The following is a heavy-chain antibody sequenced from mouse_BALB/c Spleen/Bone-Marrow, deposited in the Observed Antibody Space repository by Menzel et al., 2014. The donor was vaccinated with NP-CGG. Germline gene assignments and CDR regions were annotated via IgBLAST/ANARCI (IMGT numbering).Heavy chain of an antibody. D-gene: IGHD1-1*01. CDR2: INPNNGDT. J-gene: IGHJ3*01. Sequence: DVKLQESGPELVKPGASVKMSCKASGYTFTDYYMNWVKQSHGKSLEWIGDINPNNGDTFYNQKFKGKATLTVDKSSSTAYMQLNSLTSEDSAVYYCARDYGSSYVAYWGQGTLVTVSA. CDR1: GYTFTDYY. V-gene: IGHV1-26*01. CDR3: ARDYGSSYVAY.